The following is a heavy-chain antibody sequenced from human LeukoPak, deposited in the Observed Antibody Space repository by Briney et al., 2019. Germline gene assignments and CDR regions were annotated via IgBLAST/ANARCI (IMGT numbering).Heavy chain of an antibody. J-gene: IGHJ4*02. V-gene: IGHV3-30*02. Sequence: PGGSLRLSCAVSGFIFSNYGMHWVRQAPGKGLEWVAFIRYDGSEKYYAESVKGRFTIHRDNFKNKMYLEMNGLRLDDTAVYYCARVMATIDFWGQGTPVSVSS. CDR1: GFIFSNYG. CDR3: ARVMATIDF. CDR2: IRYDGSEK. D-gene: IGHD5-12*01.